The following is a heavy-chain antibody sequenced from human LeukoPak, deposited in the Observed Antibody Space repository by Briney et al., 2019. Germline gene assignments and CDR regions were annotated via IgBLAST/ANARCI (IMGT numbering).Heavy chain of an antibody. Sequence: GGSLRLSCAASGFTFSSYSMNWVRQAPGKGLEWLSVISGSGDNTVMSGSVENTYYADSVKGRFTISRDNSKNTLYLQMNSLRAGDTAAYYCARVPSPRGHPPDYWGQGTLVTVSS. D-gene: IGHD3/OR15-3a*01. CDR2: ISGSGDNT. CDR3: ARVPSPRGHPPDY. J-gene: IGHJ4*02. CDR1: GFTFSSYS. V-gene: IGHV3-23*01.